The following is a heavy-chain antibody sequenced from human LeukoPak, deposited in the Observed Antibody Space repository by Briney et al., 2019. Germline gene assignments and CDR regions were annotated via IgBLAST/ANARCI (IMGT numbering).Heavy chain of an antibody. D-gene: IGHD3-22*01. CDR3: ARVGITMIVVP. J-gene: IGHJ5*02. V-gene: IGHV4-38-2*02. CDR2: IYHSGST. CDR1: GYSISSGYY. Sequence: SETLSLTCTVSGYSISSGYYWGWIRQPPGKGLEWIGSIYHSGSTYYNPSLKSRVTISVDTSKNQFSLKLSSVTAADTAVYYCARVGITMIVVPWGQGTLVTVSS.